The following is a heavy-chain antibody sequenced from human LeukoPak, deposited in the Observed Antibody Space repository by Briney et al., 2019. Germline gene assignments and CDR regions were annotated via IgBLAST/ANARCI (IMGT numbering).Heavy chain of an antibody. CDR1: GGSISSSSYY. CDR2: IYYSGST. J-gene: IGHJ4*02. Sequence: SETLSLTCTVSGGSISSSSYYWGWIRQPPGKGLEWIGSIYYSGSTYYNPSLKSRVTISVDTSKNQFSLKLSSVTAADTAVYYCARHDGSSSSFDYWRQGTLVTVSS. CDR3: ARHDGSSSSFDY. D-gene: IGHD6-13*01. V-gene: IGHV4-39*01.